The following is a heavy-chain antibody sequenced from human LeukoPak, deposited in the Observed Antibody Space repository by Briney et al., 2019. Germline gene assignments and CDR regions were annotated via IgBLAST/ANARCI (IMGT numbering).Heavy chain of an antibody. J-gene: IGHJ4*02. CDR2: IIPIFGTA. V-gene: IGHV1-69*06. Sequence: ASVKVSCKASGGTFSSYAISWVRQAPGQGLEWMGGIIPIFGTANYAQKFQGRVTITADKSTSTAYMELSSLRSEDTAVYYCARILSSAWGELGYWGQGTLVTVSS. D-gene: IGHD6-19*01. CDR1: GGTFSSYA. CDR3: ARILSSAWGELGY.